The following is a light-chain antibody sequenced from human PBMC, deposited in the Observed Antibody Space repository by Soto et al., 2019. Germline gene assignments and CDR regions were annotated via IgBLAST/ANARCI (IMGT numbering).Light chain of an antibody. CDR2: DAS. CDR3: QQYNSYST. V-gene: IGKV1-5*01. CDR1: QSTSSW. J-gene: IGKJ5*01. Sequence: DIQMTQSPSTLSASVGDRVTITCRASQSTSSWLAWYQQKPGKAPKLLIYDASRLESGVPSRFSGSGSGTEFTLTISSLQPDDFATYYCQQYNSYSTFGQGTRLEIK.